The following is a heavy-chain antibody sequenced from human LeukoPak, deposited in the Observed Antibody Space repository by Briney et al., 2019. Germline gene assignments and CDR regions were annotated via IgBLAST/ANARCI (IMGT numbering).Heavy chain of an antibody. J-gene: IGHJ1*01. CDR2: IKSKTYGGTT. CDR1: GFTFSNVW. Sequence: GGSLRLSCAASGFTFSNVWMSWVRQVPGKGLERVAHIKSKTYGGTTEYAAPVKGRFTISRDDSKNTLYLQINSLKTEDTGVYYCTTELHGGPDSWGQGTLVTVSS. V-gene: IGHV3-15*01. CDR3: TTELHGGPDS. D-gene: IGHD4-23*01.